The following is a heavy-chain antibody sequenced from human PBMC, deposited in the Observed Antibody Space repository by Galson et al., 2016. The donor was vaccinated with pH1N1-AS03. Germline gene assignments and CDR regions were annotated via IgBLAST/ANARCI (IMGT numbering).Heavy chain of an antibody. V-gene: IGHV5-51*01. Sequence: QSGAEVKKPGESLKISCKGSGYSFTKNWIGWVRQMPGKGLEWMGFIYPIDSDTRYSPAFQGQVTISVDKSINTAYLQWSSLKAADTAMYFCARRRDGQVLSSPMDVWGRGTTVIVSS. CDR2: IYPIDSDT. CDR3: ARRRDGQVLSSPMDV. CDR1: GYSFTKNW. J-gene: IGHJ6*02. D-gene: IGHD2-8*01.